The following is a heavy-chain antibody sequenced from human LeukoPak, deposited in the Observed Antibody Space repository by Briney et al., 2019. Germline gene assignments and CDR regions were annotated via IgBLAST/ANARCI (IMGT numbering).Heavy chain of an antibody. CDR2: FDPEDGET. V-gene: IGHV1-24*01. J-gene: IGHJ4*02. Sequence: EASVTVSCTVSGYTLTELSMHWVRQAPGKGLEWMGGFDPEDGETIYAQKFQGRVTMTEDTSTDTAYMELSSLRSEDTAVYYCATDVWSGILSREIYFDYWGQGTLVTVSS. CDR1: GYTLTELS. D-gene: IGHD3-3*01. CDR3: ATDVWSGILSREIYFDY.